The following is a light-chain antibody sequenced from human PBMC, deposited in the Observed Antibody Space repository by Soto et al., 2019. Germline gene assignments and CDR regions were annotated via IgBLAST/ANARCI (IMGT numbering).Light chain of an antibody. Sequence: QSVLTQPPSASGTPGQRVTISCSGSTSNIGRSTVSWYQQFPGAAPKLLIYSNTQRPLGVPVRFSGSKSDTSASLAISGLQSKDEADYYCATWNDGVFVFGIGTKLTVL. J-gene: IGLJ1*01. CDR2: SNT. CDR3: ATWNDGVFV. V-gene: IGLV1-44*01. CDR1: TSNIGRST.